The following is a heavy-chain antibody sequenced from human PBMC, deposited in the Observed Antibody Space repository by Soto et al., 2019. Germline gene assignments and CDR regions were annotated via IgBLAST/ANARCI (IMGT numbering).Heavy chain of an antibody. V-gene: IGHV2-5*02. CDR2: IYWDDDR. D-gene: IGHD3-16*02. CDR3: AHSTIWGSYRSPFHS. CDR1: GFSLNITGMG. Sequence: QITLKESGPTLVKPTQTHTLTCAFSGFSLNITGMGVGWIRQPPGKALEWLALIYWDDDRRYSPSLKSRLTISRATSKAQVVLTMTNMDPVDTATYYCAHSTIWGSYRSPFHSWGQGTLVTVSS. J-gene: IGHJ4*02.